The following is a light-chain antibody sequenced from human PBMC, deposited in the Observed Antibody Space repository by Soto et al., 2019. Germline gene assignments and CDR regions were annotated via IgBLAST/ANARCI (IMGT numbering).Light chain of an antibody. Sequence: EIVMPQSPATLSVSPGEKATLSCRASQSLTNNLAWYQQKPGQGPRLLIYFASTRATGIPARFSGSGSGTEFSLTISSLQSEDFATYYCQQYTAWPLTFGGGTKVETK. CDR3: QQYTAWPLT. CDR2: FAS. CDR1: QSLTNN. J-gene: IGKJ4*01. V-gene: IGKV3-15*01.